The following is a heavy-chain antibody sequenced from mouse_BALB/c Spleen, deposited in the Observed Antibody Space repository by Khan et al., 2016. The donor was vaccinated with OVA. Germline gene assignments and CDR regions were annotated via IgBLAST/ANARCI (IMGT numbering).Heavy chain of an antibody. CDR3: ARETVVDVYWYFDV. J-gene: IGHJ1*01. CDR2: IRNKAKGYTT. Sequence: EVELVESGGGLVQPGGSLRLSCATSGFTFTDYYMSWVRQPPGKSLEWLGFIRNKAKGYTTEYSAPVKGRFTISRDNSKNIVYLQMNTLRAEDSATYYCARETVVDVYWYFDVWGAGTTVTVSS. D-gene: IGHD1-1*01. V-gene: IGHV7-3*02. CDR1: GFTFTDYY.